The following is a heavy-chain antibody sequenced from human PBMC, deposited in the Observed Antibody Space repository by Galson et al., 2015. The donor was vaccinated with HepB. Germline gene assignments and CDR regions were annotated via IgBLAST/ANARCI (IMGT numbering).Heavy chain of an antibody. CDR3: ARDRGWLQFDS. J-gene: IGHJ4*02. Sequence: SLRLSCAASGITFRNSWMDWVRQAPGKGLEWVANIKPDGTETYYLDSVKGRFIISRDNAHNSSYLQMNNVRAEDTAVYYCARDRGWLQFDSWGQGTLVAVSS. CDR2: IKPDGTET. V-gene: IGHV3-7*01. D-gene: IGHD5-12*01. CDR1: GITFRNSW.